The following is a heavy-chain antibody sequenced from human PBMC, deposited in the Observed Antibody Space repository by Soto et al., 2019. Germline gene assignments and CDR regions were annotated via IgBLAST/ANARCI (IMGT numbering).Heavy chain of an antibody. J-gene: IGHJ4*02. V-gene: IGHV4-31*03. CDR2: IYYSGRT. CDR1: GGSISSGGYF. Sequence: SETLSLTCSVSGGSISSGGYFYSWIRQHPGQGLEWIGSIYYSGRTYYNASLQSRLSMSVDTSKNHFSLKLTSVTAADTAVYFCARLAKEENPKVGSWYFFDYWRQGVMVTVSS. CDR3: ARLAKEENPKVGSWYFFDY. D-gene: IGHD1-26*01.